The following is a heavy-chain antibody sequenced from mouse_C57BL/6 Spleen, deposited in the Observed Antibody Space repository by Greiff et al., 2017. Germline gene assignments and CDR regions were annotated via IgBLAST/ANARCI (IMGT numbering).Heavy chain of an antibody. D-gene: IGHD2-1*01. CDR3: ARFYYGNVFAY. V-gene: IGHV1-9*01. CDR1: GYTFTGYW. CDR2: IFPGSGST. J-gene: IGHJ3*01. Sequence: QVQLQQSGAELMRPGTSVKISCKATGYTFTGYWIGWVKQRPGHGLEWIGEIFPGSGSTNYNEKFKGKATLTADTSSNTAYMQLSSLTTDDSAIYYSARFYYGNVFAYWGQGTLVTVAA.